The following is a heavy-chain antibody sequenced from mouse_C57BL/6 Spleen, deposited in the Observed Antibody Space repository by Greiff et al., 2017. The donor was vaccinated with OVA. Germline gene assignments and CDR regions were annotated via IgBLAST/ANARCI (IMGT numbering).Heavy chain of an antibody. Sequence: VQLQQPGAELVMPGASVKLSCKASGYTFTSYWMHWVKQRPGQGLEWIGEIDPSDSYTNYNQKFKGKSTLTVDKSSITAYMQLSSLTSEDSAVYYCASGSYYAMDYWGQGTSVTVSS. CDR1: GYTFTSYW. J-gene: IGHJ4*01. V-gene: IGHV1-69*01. CDR3: ASGSYYAMDY. CDR2: IDPSDSYT.